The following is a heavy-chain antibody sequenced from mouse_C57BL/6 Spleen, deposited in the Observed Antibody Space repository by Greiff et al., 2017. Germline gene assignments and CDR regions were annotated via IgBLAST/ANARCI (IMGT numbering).Heavy chain of an antibody. J-gene: IGHJ1*03. D-gene: IGHD1-1*01. CDR1: GYTFTSYW. CDR2: IDPSDSYT. CDR3: ARSVITTVVARYFDV. V-gene: IGHV1-69*01. Sequence: VQLQQPGAELVMPGASVKLSCKASGYTFTSYWMHWVKQRPGQGLEWIGEIDPSDSYTNYNQKVKGKSTLTVDKSSSTAYMQLSSLTSEDSAVYYCARSVITTVVARYFDVWGTGTTVTVSS.